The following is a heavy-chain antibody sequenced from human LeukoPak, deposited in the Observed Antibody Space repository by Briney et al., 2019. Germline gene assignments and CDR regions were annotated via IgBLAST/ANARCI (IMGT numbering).Heavy chain of an antibody. V-gene: IGHV3-7*01. J-gene: IGHJ4*02. CDR3: ARGHKSGYYYPPFDY. CDR1: GFTFSSYW. Sequence: GGSLRLSCAASGFTFSSYWMSWVRQAPGKGLEWVANIKEDGGEKYYVDAVKGRFTISRENGKNSLYLQMNSLRADDTAVYYCARGHKSGYYYPPFDYWGQGTLVTVSS. D-gene: IGHD3-22*01. CDR2: IKEDGGEK.